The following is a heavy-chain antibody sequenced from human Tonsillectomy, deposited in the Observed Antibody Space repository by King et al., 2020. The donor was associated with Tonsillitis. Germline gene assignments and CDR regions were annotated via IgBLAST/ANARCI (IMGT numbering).Heavy chain of an antibody. CDR1: GFTFSSYG. J-gene: IGHJ4*02. CDR3: ARDCRADDFWEGAFDY. CDR2: IWYDGSNK. Sequence: VQLVESGGGVVQPGRSLRLSCAASGFTFSSYGMHWVRQAPGKGLEWVAVIWYDGSNKYYADSVKGRFTISRDNSKNTLYLQMNSLRAEDTAVYYCARDCRADDFWEGAFDYWGQGTLVTVYS. V-gene: IGHV3-33*01. D-gene: IGHD3-3*01.